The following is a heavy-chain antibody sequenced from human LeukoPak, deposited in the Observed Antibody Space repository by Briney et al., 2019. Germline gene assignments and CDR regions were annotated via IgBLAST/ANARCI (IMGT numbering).Heavy chain of an antibody. V-gene: IGHV5-51*01. CDR3: ARHLLPYYYDSSGDYFDY. CDR2: IYPGDSDT. D-gene: IGHD3-22*01. Sequence: GESLKISCKGSGYSFTSYWIGWVRQMPGKGLEWMGIIYPGDSDTRYSPSSQGQVTISADKSISTAYLQWSSLKASDTAMYYCARHLLPYYYDSSGDYFDYWGQGTLVTVSS. J-gene: IGHJ4*02. CDR1: GYSFTSYW.